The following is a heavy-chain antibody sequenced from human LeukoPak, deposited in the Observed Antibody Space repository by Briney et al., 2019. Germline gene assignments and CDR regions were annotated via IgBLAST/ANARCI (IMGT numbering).Heavy chain of an antibody. Sequence: SETLSLTCTVSGGSISSYYWSWIRQPPGKGLEWIGYIYYSGSTNYNPSLHSRVTISVDTSKNQFSLKLSSVTAADTAVYYCARATYSSGWGTSDYWGQGTLVTVSS. CDR3: ARATYSSGWGTSDY. CDR1: GGSISSYY. V-gene: IGHV4-59*01. CDR2: IYYSGST. D-gene: IGHD6-19*01. J-gene: IGHJ4*02.